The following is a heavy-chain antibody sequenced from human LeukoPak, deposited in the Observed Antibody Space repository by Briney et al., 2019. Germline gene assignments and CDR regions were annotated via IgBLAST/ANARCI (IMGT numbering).Heavy chain of an antibody. V-gene: IGHV3-7*03. D-gene: IGHD2-15*01. Sequence: PGGSLRLPCAASGFTFSSYWMSWVRQAPGKGLEWVANIKQDGSEKYYVDSVKGRFTISRDNAKDSLYLQMNSLRAEDTAVYYCARAPYCSGGSCYSVLFFDYWGQGTLVTVSS. CDR2: IKQDGSEK. CDR3: ARAPYCSGGSCYSVLFFDY. J-gene: IGHJ4*02. CDR1: GFTFSSYW.